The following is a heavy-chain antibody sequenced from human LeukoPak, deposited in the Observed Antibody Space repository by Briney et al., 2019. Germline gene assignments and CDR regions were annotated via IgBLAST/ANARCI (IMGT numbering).Heavy chain of an antibody. CDR3: ARDRGNSYTTSLSSGDY. CDR2: ISAYNGNT. V-gene: IGHV1-18*01. Sequence: ASVKVSCKASGYTFTSYGISWVRQAPGQGLEWMEWISAYNGNTNYAQKLQGRVTMTTDTSTSTAYMELRSLRSDDTAVYYCARDRGNSYTTSLSSGDYWGQWTLVTVSS. J-gene: IGHJ4*02. CDR1: GYTFTSYG. D-gene: IGHD4-23*01.